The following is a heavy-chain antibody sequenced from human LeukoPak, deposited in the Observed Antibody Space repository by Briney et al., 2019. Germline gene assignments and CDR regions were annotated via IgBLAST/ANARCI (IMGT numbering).Heavy chain of an antibody. CDR3: AQEGGYSYGYINF. D-gene: IGHD5-18*01. CDR2: IYYSGST. V-gene: IGHV4-39*01. J-gene: IGHJ4*02. Sequence: PSETLSLTCTVSGGSISSSSYYWGWLRQPPGKGLEWIGSIYYSGSTYYNPSLKSRVTISVDTSKNQFSLKLSSVTAADTAVYYCAQEGGYSYGYINFWGQGTLVTVSS. CDR1: GGSISSSSYY.